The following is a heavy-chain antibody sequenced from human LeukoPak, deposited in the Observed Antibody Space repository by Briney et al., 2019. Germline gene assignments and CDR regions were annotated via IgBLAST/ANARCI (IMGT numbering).Heavy chain of an antibody. D-gene: IGHD5-12*01. CDR1: GGSISSSSYY. V-gene: IGHV4-39*07. J-gene: IGHJ4*02. CDR2: IYYSGST. Sequence: SETLSLTCTVSGGSISSSSYYWGWIRQPPGKGLEWIGSIYYSGSTYYNPSLKSRVTISVDTSKNQFSLKLSSVTAADTAVYYCARGASGYENYFDYWGQGTLVTVSS. CDR3: ARGASGYENYFDY.